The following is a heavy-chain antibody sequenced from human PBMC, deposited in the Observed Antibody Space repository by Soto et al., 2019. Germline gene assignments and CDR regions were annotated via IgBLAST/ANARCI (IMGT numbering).Heavy chain of an antibody. CDR2: IYYSGST. D-gene: IGHD2-2*01. J-gene: IGHJ5*02. CDR3: ARNLPAAIYWFDP. V-gene: IGHV4-30-4*01. Sequence: PSETLSLTCTVSGGSISSGDYYWSWIRQPPGKGLEWIGYIYYSGSTYYNPSLKSRVTISVDTSKNQFSLKLSSVTAADTAVYYCARNLPAAIYWFDPWGQGTLVTVSS. CDR1: GGSISSGDYY.